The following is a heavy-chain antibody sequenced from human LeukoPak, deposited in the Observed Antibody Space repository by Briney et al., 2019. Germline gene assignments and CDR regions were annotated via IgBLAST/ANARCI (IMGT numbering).Heavy chain of an antibody. D-gene: IGHD3-22*01. CDR3: AKAALTYYYDSSGYSSYFDY. CDR2: ISWNSGSI. CDR1: GFTFDDYA. V-gene: IGHV3-9*01. Sequence: PGRSLRLSCAASGFTFDDYAMHWVRQAPGKGLEWVSGISWNSGSIGYADSVKGRFTISRDNAKNSLYLQMNSLRAEDTALYYCAKAALTYYYDSSGYSSYFDYWGQGTLVTVSS. J-gene: IGHJ4*02.